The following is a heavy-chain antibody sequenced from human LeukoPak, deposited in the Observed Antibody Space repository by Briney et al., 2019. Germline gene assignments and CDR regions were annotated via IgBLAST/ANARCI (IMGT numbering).Heavy chain of an antibody. J-gene: IGHJ6*02. CDR2: ISYDRSNK. Sequence: GGSLRLSCAASGFTFSSYGMHWVRQAPGKGLEWVAVISYDRSNKYYADSVKGRFTISRDNSKSTLYLQMNSLRAEDTAVYYCAKDQGESVVAAAAVYYGMDVWGQGTTVTVSS. D-gene: IGHD2-2*01. CDR3: AKDQGESVVAAAAVYYGMDV. V-gene: IGHV3-30*18. CDR1: GFTFSSYG.